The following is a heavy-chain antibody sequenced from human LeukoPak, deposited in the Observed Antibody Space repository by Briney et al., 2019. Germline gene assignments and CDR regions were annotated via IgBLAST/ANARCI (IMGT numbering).Heavy chain of an antibody. CDR3: VRDNRSYNFDY. Sequence: GGSLRLSCAVSGFSVSGYWMTWVRQAPGKGLVWVSCIKSDGSFTSIADSAKGRFTISRDNAKNAVYLQMNSLRAEDTAVYSCVRDNRSYNFDYWGQGTLVTVSS. V-gene: IGHV3-74*01. CDR2: IKSDGSFT. J-gene: IGHJ4*02. CDR1: GFSVSGYW. D-gene: IGHD1-26*01.